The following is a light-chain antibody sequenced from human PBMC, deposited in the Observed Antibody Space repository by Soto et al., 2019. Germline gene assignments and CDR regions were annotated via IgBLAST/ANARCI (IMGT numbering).Light chain of an antibody. CDR1: QSVSSSY. Sequence: EIVLTQSPGTLSLSPGERATLSCRASQSVSSSYLAWYQQKPDQAPRLLIYGASSRATGIPDRFSGSGSGKDFTLTISRLEPEDFAVYYCQQYGSSPPYTFGQGTKLEIK. CDR3: QQYGSSPPYT. J-gene: IGKJ2*01. CDR2: GAS. V-gene: IGKV3-20*01.